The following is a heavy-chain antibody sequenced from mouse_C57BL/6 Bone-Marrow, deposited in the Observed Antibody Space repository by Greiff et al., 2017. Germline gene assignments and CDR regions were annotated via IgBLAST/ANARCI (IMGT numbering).Heavy chain of an antibody. D-gene: IGHD1-1*01. CDR2: IYPRSGNT. CDR3: ASFPYYYGSNCFDY. J-gene: IGHJ2*01. V-gene: IGHV1-81*01. Sequence: QVQLQQSGAELARPGASVKLSCKASGYTFTSYGISWVKQRTGQGLEWIGEIYPRSGNTYYNEKFKGKATLTADKSSSTAYMELRSLTSEDSAVYFCASFPYYYGSNCFDYWGQGTTLTVSS. CDR1: GYTFTSYG.